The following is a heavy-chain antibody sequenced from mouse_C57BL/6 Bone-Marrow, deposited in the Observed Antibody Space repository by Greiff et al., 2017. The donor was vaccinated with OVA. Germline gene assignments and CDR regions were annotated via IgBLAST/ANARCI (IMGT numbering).Heavy chain of an antibody. Sequence: EVKLMESGGGLVQSGRSLRLSCATSGFTFSDFYMEWVRQAPGKGLEWIAASRNKANDYTTEYSASVKGRFIVSRDTSQSILYLQMNALRAEDTAIYYCARDAGRYFDVWGTGTTVTVSS. J-gene: IGHJ1*03. V-gene: IGHV7-1*01. CDR1: GFTFSDFY. CDR3: ARDAGRYFDV. CDR2: SRNKANDYTT.